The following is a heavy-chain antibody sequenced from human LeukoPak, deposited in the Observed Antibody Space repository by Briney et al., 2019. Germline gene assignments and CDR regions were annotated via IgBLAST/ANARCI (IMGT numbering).Heavy chain of an antibody. CDR1: GFTFSTYA. D-gene: IGHD1-14*01. J-gene: IGHJ4*02. V-gene: IGHV3-30*02. Sequence: GGSLRLSCAASGFTFSTYAMHWVRQAPGKGLEWVAFIRYDGNNKLYADSMKGRYTISRDNSKNTLYLHINSLRAEDTAVYYCVKDNPLDYWGQGTLVIVSS. CDR2: IRYDGNNK. CDR3: VKDNPLDY.